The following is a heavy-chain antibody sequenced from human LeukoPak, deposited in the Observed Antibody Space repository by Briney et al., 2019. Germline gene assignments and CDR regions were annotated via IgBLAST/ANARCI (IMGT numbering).Heavy chain of an antibody. CDR3: AKMGCSSTSCYPWYYYYYMDV. J-gene: IGHJ6*03. D-gene: IGHD2-2*01. CDR1: GFTFSSYS. CDR2: IRYDGSNK. Sequence: GGSLRLSCAASGFTFSSYSMNWVRQAPGKGLEWVAFIRYDGSNKYYADSVKGRFTISRDNSKNTLYLQMNSLRAEDTAVYYCAKMGCSSTSCYPWYYYYYMDVWGKGTTVTVSS. V-gene: IGHV3-30*02.